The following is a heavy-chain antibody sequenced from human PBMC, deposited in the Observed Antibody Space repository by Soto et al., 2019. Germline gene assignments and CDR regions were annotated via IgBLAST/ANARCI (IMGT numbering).Heavy chain of an antibody. J-gene: IGHJ6*02. CDR1: GGSFSGYY. V-gene: IGHV4-34*01. CDR3: AGSVYYYYYGMDV. D-gene: IGHD3-10*01. CDR2: INHSGST. Sequence: SETLSLTCAVYGGSFSGYYWSWIRQPPGKGLEWIGEINHSGSTNYNPSLKSRVTVSVDTSKNQFSLKLSSVTAADTAVYYCAGSVYYYYYGMDVWGQGTTVTVSS.